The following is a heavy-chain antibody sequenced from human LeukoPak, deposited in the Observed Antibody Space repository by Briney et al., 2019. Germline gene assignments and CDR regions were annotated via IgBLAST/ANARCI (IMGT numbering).Heavy chain of an antibody. Sequence: PGGSLRLSCKGSGYSFTNYWISWVRQMPGKGLEWMGRIDPSDSYTNYIPSFQGHVTISADKSISTAYLQWSSLKASDTAMYYCAIKYYYYYGMDVWGQGTTVTLSS. V-gene: IGHV5-10-1*01. J-gene: IGHJ6*02. CDR2: IDPSDSYT. CDR3: AIKYYYYYGMDV. CDR1: GYSFTNYW.